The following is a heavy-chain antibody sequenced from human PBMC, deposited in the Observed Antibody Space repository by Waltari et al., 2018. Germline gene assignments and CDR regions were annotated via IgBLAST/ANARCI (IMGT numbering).Heavy chain of an antibody. Sequence: QVQLVQSGSESKKPGASVKVSCKASGYSFTSQAMNWVRQATGQGREWMGWINPNTGNPTYAQGFTVRFVFSLDTSVSTAYLQISSLKAEDTAVYYCARDWGGDYYDSSGIFDYWGQGTLVTVSS. J-gene: IGHJ4*02. D-gene: IGHD3-22*01. V-gene: IGHV7-4-1*02. CDR3: ARDWGGDYYDSSGIFDY. CDR1: GYSFTSQA. CDR2: INPNTGNP.